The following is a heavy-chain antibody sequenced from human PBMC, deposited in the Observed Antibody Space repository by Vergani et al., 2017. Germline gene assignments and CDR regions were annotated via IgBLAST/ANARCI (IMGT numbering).Heavy chain of an antibody. J-gene: IGHJ6*03. CDR3: ARVGSATPRSYYYYMDV. CDR2: IIPIFGTA. V-gene: IGHV1-69*01. CDR1: GGTFSSYA. Sequence: QVQLVLSGAEVKKPGSSVKVSCKASGGTFSSYAISWVRQAPGQGLEWMGGIIPIFGTANYAQKFQGRVTITADESTSTAYMELSSLRSEDTAVYYCARVGSATPRSYYYYMDVWGKGTTVTVSS. D-gene: IGHD1-26*01.